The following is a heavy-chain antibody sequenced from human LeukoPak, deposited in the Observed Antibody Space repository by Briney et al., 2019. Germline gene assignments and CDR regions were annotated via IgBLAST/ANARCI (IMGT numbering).Heavy chain of an antibody. Sequence: GGSLRLSCAASGFTFSSYSMNWVRQAPGKGLEWVSYISSSSSTIYYADSVKGRFTISRDNAKNSLYLQMNSLRAEDTAAYYCARSSSSSWAEFYYYYYGMGVWGQGTTVTVSS. J-gene: IGHJ6*02. V-gene: IGHV3-48*01. CDR2: ISSSSSTI. D-gene: IGHD6-13*01. CDR1: GFTFSSYS. CDR3: ARSSSSSWAEFYYYYYGMGV.